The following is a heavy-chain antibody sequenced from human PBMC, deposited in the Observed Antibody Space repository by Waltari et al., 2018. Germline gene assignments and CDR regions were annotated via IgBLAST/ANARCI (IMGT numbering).Heavy chain of an antibody. Sequence: EVQLVESGGGLVQPGRSLRLSCTASGITFGAYAMSWVRQAPGKGLEWVSFIRSESYGGTTEYAASVSGRFTISRDDSKSIAYLQMNSLETEDTAVYYCTRHPTGNSGAFDIWGQGTVVTISS. CDR1: GITFGAYA. CDR2: IRSESYGGTT. J-gene: IGHJ3*02. V-gene: IGHV3-49*04. CDR3: TRHPTGNSGAFDI. D-gene: IGHD7-27*01.